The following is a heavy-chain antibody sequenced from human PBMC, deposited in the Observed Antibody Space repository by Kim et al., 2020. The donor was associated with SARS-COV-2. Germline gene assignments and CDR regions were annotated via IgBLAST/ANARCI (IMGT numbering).Heavy chain of an antibody. J-gene: IGHJ4*02. D-gene: IGHD2-15*01. Sequence: GGSLRLSCAVSGFTFSNYAMSWVRQAPGKRLEWFAGIGAGHDAYYRDSVRGRFTISRDHSDNTLYLQMNSLRADDAAVYHCTKRAATGAGPYYYDSWGPGTLVTVSS. V-gene: IGHV3-23*01. CDR1: GFTFSNYA. CDR2: IGAGHDA. CDR3: TKRAATGAGPYYYDS.